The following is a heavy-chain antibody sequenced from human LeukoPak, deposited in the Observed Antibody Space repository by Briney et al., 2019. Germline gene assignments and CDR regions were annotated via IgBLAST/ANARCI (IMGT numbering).Heavy chain of an antibody. Sequence: GGCLRLSCAASGFTFSSYAMSWVRQAPGKGLEWVSGISGTGGNTYYADSVKGRFTISRDNSKNTLYLQMNSLRAEDTAVFYCAKDREYSGSYRPGPTRYYYGMDVWGQGTTVTVS. V-gene: IGHV3-23*01. CDR1: GFTFSSYA. D-gene: IGHD1-26*01. J-gene: IGHJ6*02. CDR2: ISGTGGNT. CDR3: AKDREYSGSYRPGPTRYYYGMDV.